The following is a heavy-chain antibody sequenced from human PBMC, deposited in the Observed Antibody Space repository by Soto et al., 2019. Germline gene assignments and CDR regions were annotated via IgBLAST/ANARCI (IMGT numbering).Heavy chain of an antibody. J-gene: IGHJ6*02. D-gene: IGHD5-12*01. CDR2: ISAYNGNT. Sequence: VASVKVSCKASGYTFTSYGISWVRQAPGQGLEWMGWISAYNGNTNYAQKLQGRVTMTRDTSTNTVCMNMKSLTSDDTAVYYCARGDFGDIVANIYYYYGLDVWGQGTPVTVSS. CDR1: GYTFTSYG. CDR3: ARGDFGDIVANIYYYYGLDV. V-gene: IGHV1-18*01.